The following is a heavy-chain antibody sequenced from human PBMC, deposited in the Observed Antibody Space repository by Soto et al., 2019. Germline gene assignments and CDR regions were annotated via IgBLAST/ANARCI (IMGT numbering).Heavy chain of an antibody. Sequence: VKVSCKASGGTFSTHAIIWVRQAPGHGLEWMGGIIPISGTTYYTQKFQGRVTITADEPTSTAFMELSSLKSDDTAVFYCARGYCSGGNCYSGMDVWGQGTMVTVSS. J-gene: IGHJ6*02. D-gene: IGHD2-15*01. V-gene: IGHV1-69*13. CDR2: IIPISGTT. CDR3: ARGYCSGGNCYSGMDV. CDR1: GGTFSTHA.